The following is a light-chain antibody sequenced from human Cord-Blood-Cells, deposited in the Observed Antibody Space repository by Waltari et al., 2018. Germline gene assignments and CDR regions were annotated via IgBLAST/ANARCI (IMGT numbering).Light chain of an antibody. CDR3: QQSYSTPFT. CDR1: QSISSY. CDR2: AAS. Sequence: DIQMTQPPSSLSASVGDRVTITCRASQSISSYLNWYQQKPGKAPKLLIYAASSLQSGVPARFSGSGSGTDFTLTISSLQPEDFATYYCQQSYSTPFTFVSGTKGDTK. J-gene: IGKJ3*01. V-gene: IGKV1-39*01.